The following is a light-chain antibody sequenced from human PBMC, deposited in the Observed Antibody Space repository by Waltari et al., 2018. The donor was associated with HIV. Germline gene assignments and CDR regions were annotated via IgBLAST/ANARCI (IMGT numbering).Light chain of an antibody. Sequence: QSALTQPASVSGSPGQSITIPSPGTSSDVGSYNLVSWYQQPPGKAPKLMIYEFSKRPSGVSNRFSGSKSGNTASLTISGLQAEDEADYYCCSYAGSNTWVFGGGTKLTVL. CDR1: SSDVGSYNL. CDR3: CSYAGSNTWV. CDR2: EFS. J-gene: IGLJ3*02. V-gene: IGLV2-23*02.